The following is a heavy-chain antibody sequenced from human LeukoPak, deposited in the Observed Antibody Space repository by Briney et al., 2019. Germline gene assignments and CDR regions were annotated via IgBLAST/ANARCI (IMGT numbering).Heavy chain of an antibody. CDR2: NYYSGST. Sequence: SETLSLTWTVSTGSISSSSYYWGWIREPPGKGLEWFGSNYYSGSTYYNPSFKSRVTISVDTSKNQFSVKLSSVTAADTAVYYCARHSFAGAHPSGDYWGQGTLVTDPS. CDR1: TGSISSSSYY. J-gene: IGHJ4*02. D-gene: IGHD1-26*01. V-gene: IGHV4-39*01. CDR3: ARHSFAGAHPSGDY.